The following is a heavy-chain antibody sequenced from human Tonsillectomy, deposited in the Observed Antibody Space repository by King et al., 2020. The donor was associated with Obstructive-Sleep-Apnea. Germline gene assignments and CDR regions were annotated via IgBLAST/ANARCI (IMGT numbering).Heavy chain of an antibody. CDR1: DFTFSGYW. D-gene: IGHD1-26*01. J-gene: IGHJ3*01. Sequence: VQLVESGGGMVHPGESLRLSCVASDFTFSGYWMTWVRQAPGKGLEWVANIKEDGSVEHYVDSVKGRFSISRDNAKASLYLQMNSLAAEDTADYYCVRDHSPDINTSGRRTYFDALDVWGQGTTVTVSS. CDR3: VRDHSPDINTSGRRTYFDALDV. CDR2: IKEDGSVE. V-gene: IGHV3-7*01.